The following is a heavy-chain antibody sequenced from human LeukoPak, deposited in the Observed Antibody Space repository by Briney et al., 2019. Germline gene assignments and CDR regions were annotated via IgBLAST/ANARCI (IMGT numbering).Heavy chain of an antibody. J-gene: IGHJ4*02. CDR2: IRYDGSNK. CDR1: GFTFSSYG. Sequence: GGSLRLSCAASGFTFSSYGMHWVRQAPGKGLEWVAFIRYDGSNKYYADSVKGRFTISRDNAKNSLYLQMNSLRAEDTAVYYCARAVGDGYNADAFDYWGQGTLVTVSS. D-gene: IGHD5-24*01. V-gene: IGHV3-30*02. CDR3: ARAVGDGYNADAFDY.